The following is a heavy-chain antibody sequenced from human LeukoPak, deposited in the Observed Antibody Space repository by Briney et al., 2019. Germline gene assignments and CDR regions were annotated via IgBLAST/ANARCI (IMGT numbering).Heavy chain of an antibody. J-gene: IGHJ4*02. CDR2: ISGSGGST. CDR3: AKSMVSSPAVDY. CDR1: GFTFSSYA. V-gene: IGHV3-23*01. D-gene: IGHD2-8*01. Sequence: GGSLRLSCAASGFTFSSYAMSWVRQAPGKGLEWVSAISGSGGSTYYADSVKGRFTISRDNSKNTLYPQMNSLRAEDTAVYYCAKSMVSSPAVDYWGQGTLVTVSS.